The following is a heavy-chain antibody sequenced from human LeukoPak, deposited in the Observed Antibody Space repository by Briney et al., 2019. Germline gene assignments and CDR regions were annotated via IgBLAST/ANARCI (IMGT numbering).Heavy chain of an antibody. V-gene: IGHV1-18*01. J-gene: IGHJ6*03. CDR1: GYAFTSYG. CDR2: ISAYNGNT. CDR3: ARGSNWNDGSNYYYYMDV. D-gene: IGHD1-1*01. Sequence: RASVKVSCKASGYAFTSYGISWVRQAPGQGLEWMGWISAYNGNTNYAQKLQGRVTMTTDTSTSTAYMELRSLRSDDTAVYYCARGSNWNDGSNYYYYMDVWGKGTTVTISS.